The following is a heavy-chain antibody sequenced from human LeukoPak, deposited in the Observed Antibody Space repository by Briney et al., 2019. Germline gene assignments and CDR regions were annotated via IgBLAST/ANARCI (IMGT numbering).Heavy chain of an antibody. V-gene: IGHV1-8*02. CDR1: GYIFIDYE. Sequence: ASVKVSCKASGYIFIDYEINWVRQAPGQGLERMGWMNPKSGDTGYEQKFQGRVTITRDSSISTVYMELSSLGSEDTALYYCARGRYMDVWGKGTMVTVSS. CDR2: MNPKSGDT. CDR3: ARGRYMDV. J-gene: IGHJ6*03.